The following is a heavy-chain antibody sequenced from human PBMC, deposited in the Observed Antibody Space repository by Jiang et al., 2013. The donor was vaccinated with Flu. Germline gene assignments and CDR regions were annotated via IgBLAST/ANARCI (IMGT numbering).Heavy chain of an antibody. J-gene: IGHJ4*02. Sequence: GAEVKKPGASVKVSCQASGYTFTGYYMHWVRQAPGQGLEWMGWINPNNGGTNYAQKFQGRVTMTRDTSISTASMELSRLRPDDTAVYYCAREANYFGSSGYYYPFDYWGQGTLVTVSS. CDR1: GYTFTGYY. D-gene: IGHD3-22*01. CDR2: INPNNGGT. CDR3: AREANYFGSSGYYYPFDY. V-gene: IGHV1-2*02.